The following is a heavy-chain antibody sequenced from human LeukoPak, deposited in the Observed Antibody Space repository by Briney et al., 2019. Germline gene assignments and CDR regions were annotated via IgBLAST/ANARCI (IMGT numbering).Heavy chain of an antibody. CDR3: ARQGGTVTTIDY. D-gene: IGHD4-17*01. V-gene: IGHV4-39*01. CDR2: IYYSGTT. Sequence: PSETLSLTCSVSGGSISRNRYYWGWIRQPPGRGLEWIGSIYYSGTTYSNPSLKSRVTISVDTSKNQFSLKLSSVTAADTAVYFCARQGGTVTTIDYWGQGTLVTVSS. J-gene: IGHJ4*02. CDR1: GGSISRNRYY.